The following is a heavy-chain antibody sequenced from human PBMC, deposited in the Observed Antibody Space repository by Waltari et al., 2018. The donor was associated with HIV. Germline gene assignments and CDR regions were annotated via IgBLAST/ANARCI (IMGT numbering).Heavy chain of an antibody. J-gene: IGHJ3*02. Sequence: QVTLKESGPALVKPTQTLTLTCTFSGFSLSTSGMRVSWIRQPPGKALEWLARIDWDDDKFYSTSLKTRLTISKDTSKNQVVLTMTNMDPVDTATYYCARISYDFWSGNNAFDIWGQGTMVTVSS. CDR1: GFSLSTSGMR. CDR3: ARISYDFWSGNNAFDI. D-gene: IGHD3-3*01. CDR2: IDWDDDK. V-gene: IGHV2-70*04.